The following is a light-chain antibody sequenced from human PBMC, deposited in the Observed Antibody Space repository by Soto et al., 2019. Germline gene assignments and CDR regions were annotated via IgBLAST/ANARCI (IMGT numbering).Light chain of an antibody. J-gene: IGKJ5*01. Sequence: EIVLTQSPATLSLSPGERATLSCRASQSVGRNYLAWFQRKSGQAPRLVIYGASSRAAGIPDRLSGSGSGTDFTLTISRLEPEDFAVYYCQQYATSPITFGQGTRLEI. CDR3: QQYATSPIT. V-gene: IGKV3-20*01. CDR2: GAS. CDR1: QSVGRNY.